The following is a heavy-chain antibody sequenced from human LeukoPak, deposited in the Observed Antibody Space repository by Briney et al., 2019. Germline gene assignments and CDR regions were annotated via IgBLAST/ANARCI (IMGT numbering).Heavy chain of an antibody. Sequence: GGSLRLSCVASGFRFSSYAMSWVRQAPGKGLEWVSSVSGSGDSTYYADSVKGRFTISRDNSKNTLYLQMNSLRAEDTAVYYCAKDWYYGSGSYFDYWGQGTLVTVSS. CDR1: GFRFSSYA. CDR3: AKDWYYGSGSYFDY. CDR2: VSGSGDST. J-gene: IGHJ4*02. V-gene: IGHV3-23*01. D-gene: IGHD3-10*01.